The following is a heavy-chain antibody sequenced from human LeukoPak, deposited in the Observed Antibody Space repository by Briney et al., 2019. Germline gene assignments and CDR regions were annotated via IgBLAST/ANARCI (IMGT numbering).Heavy chain of an antibody. CDR2: MYSGGST. Sequence: GGSLRLSCAASGFTVSSNYMSWVRQAPGKGLEWVAVMYSGGSTDYADPVKGRFIISRDNSENTLYLQMNSLRAEDTAVYYCARGGSGYDIDYWGQGTLVTVSS. V-gene: IGHV3-66*01. J-gene: IGHJ4*02. CDR3: ARGGSGYDIDY. CDR1: GFTVSSNY. D-gene: IGHD5-12*01.